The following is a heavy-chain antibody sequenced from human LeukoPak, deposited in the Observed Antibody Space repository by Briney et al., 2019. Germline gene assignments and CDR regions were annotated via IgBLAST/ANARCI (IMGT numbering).Heavy chain of an antibody. CDR3: ARDRARRGFWSGYFGY. J-gene: IGHJ4*02. D-gene: IGHD3-3*01. CDR2: ISYDGSNK. CDR1: GFTFSSYA. Sequence: GRSLRLSCAASGFTFSSYAMHWVRQAPGKGLEWVAVISYDGSNKYYADSVKGRFTISRDNSKNTLYLQMNSLRAEDTAVYYSARDRARRGFWSGYFGYWGQGTLVTVSS. V-gene: IGHV3-30-3*01.